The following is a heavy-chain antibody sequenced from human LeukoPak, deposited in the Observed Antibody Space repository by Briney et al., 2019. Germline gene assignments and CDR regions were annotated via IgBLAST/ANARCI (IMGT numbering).Heavy chain of an antibody. V-gene: IGHV3-33*01. Sequence: GGSLRLSCAASEFTFSSYGMHWVRQAPGKGLEWVAVIWYDGSNKYYADSVKGRFTISRDDSKNTVYLQMNSLRVEDTAVYYCARDQRPGWGEYFQHWGQGTLVTVSS. CDR2: IWYDGSNK. D-gene: IGHD3-16*01. J-gene: IGHJ1*01. CDR1: EFTFSSYG. CDR3: ARDQRPGWGEYFQH.